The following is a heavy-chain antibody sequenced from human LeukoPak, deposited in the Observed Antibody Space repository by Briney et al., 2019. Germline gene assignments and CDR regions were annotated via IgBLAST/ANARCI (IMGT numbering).Heavy chain of an antibody. V-gene: IGHV3-23*01. Sequence: QSGGSLRLSCAASGFTFSSYAMSWVRQAPGKGLEWVSAISGSGGTTYYADSVKGRFTISRDNSKNTLYLQMNSLRAEDTAVYYCAKLGGSGGYWPHYFNYWGQGTLVTVSS. J-gene: IGHJ4*02. CDR1: GFTFSSYA. CDR2: ISGSGGTT. CDR3: AKLGGSGGYWPHYFNY. D-gene: IGHD3-22*01.